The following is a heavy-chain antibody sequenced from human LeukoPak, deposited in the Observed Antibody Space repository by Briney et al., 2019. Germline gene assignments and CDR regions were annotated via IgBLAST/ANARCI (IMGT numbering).Heavy chain of an antibody. Sequence: PGGSLRLSCAVWGFTVSTNYMNWVRQAPGKGREWVSLIYSGGNTDYSDSVKGRFTISRDNSKNTLYLQMNRLRAEDTAVYYCARRGDNYGSPFDYWGQGTLVTVSS. CDR3: ARRGDNYGSPFDY. D-gene: IGHD5-18*01. V-gene: IGHV3-53*01. CDR2: IYSGGNT. CDR1: GFTVSTNY. J-gene: IGHJ4*02.